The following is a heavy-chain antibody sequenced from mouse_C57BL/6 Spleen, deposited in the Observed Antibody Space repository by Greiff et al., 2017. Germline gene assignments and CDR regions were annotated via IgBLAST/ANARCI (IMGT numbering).Heavy chain of an antibody. D-gene: IGHD4-1*01. V-gene: IGHV1-82*01. CDR2: IYPGDGDT. CDR3: ARSWEGNFFDY. J-gene: IGHJ2*01. Sequence: QVQLKESGPELVKPGASVKISCKASGYAFSSSWMNWVKQRPGKGLEWIGRIYPGDGDTNYNGKFKGKATLTADKSSSTAYMQLSSLTSEDSAVYFCARSWEGNFFDYWGQGTTLTVSS. CDR1: GYAFSSSW.